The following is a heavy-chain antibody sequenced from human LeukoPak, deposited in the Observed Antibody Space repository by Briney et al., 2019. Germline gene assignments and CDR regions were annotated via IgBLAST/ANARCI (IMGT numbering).Heavy chain of an antibody. V-gene: IGHV4-59*08. Sequence: SETLSLTCAVYGGSFSGYYWSWIRQPPGRGLEWIGYIYYSGTTHYSPSLKSRVTISVDTSKNQFSLRLSSVTAADTAVYYCARHADLYSRSAQIYFDYWGQGTLVTVSS. D-gene: IGHD6-6*01. CDR1: GGSFSGYY. CDR2: IYYSGTT. CDR3: ARHADLYSRSAQIYFDY. J-gene: IGHJ4*02.